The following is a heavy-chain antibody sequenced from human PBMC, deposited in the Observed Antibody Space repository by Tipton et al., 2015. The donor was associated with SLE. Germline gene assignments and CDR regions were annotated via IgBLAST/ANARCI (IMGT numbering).Heavy chain of an antibody. CDR3: ARDGGDYGY. CDR1: GGSISSGSYY. V-gene: IGHV4-39*07. J-gene: IGHJ4*02. CDR2: IYYSGST. D-gene: IGHD4-17*01. Sequence: TLSLTCTVSGGSISSGSYYWSWIRQPPGKGLEWIGSIYYSGSTYYNPSLKSRVTITVDTSKNQFSLKLSSVTAADTAVYYCARDGGDYGYWGQGTLVTVSS.